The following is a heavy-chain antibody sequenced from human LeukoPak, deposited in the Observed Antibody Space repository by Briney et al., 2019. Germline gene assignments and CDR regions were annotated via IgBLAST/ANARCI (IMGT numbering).Heavy chain of an antibody. J-gene: IGHJ5*02. CDR2: ISSRGSTI. V-gene: IGHV3-11*04. CDR3: ARGNYGNYLNWFDP. Sequence: GGSLRLSCVASGFTFSDYYMSWIRQAPGKGLEWLSYISSRGSTIYYADSVKGRFSISRDNAKKTLYLQMISLRAEETAVYYCARGNYGNYLNWFDPWGQGTLVTVSS. CDR1: GFTFSDYY. D-gene: IGHD4-11*01.